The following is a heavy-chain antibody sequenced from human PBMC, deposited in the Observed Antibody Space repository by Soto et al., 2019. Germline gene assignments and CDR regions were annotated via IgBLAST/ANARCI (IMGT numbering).Heavy chain of an antibody. CDR2: IYFDGTT. V-gene: IGHV4-31*11. J-gene: IGHJ4*02. D-gene: IGHD4-17*01. CDR3: ATRTTVTTFDY. CDR1: GASVTRAGSY. Sequence: QVQLQESGPGLVKPSQTLSLTCDVSGASVTRAGSYWGWIRQRPGQGLEWIGYIYFDGTTYYNPSLQSRVIISAGTSRNQFSLSLSFLTAADTAVYYCATRTTVTTFDYWGQGTLVTVSS.